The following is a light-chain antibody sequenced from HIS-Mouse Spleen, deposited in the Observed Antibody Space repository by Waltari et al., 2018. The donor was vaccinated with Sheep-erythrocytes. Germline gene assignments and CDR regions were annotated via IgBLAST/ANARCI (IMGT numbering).Light chain of an antibody. V-gene: IGLV2-11*01. CDR1: SSDVGGYNY. CDR3: CSYAGSYTVV. J-gene: IGLJ2*01. Sequence: QSALTQPRSVSGSPGQSVTISCTGTSSDVGGYNYVSWYQQHPGKAPKLMIYEFSKRPSGVPCRFAGSKSGDTASLTISGLQAEDEADYYCCSYAGSYTVVFGGGTKLTVL. CDR2: EFS.